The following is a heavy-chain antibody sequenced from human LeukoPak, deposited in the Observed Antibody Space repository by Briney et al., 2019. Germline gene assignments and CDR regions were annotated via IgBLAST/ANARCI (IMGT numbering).Heavy chain of an antibody. Sequence: GGSLRLSCTASGFTFTGYNMNWVRQAPGKGLEWVSSISGSSNTITYADSVKGRFTISRDNAKNSLYLQMSSLRDEDTAVYYCARVGGPYGGKCERGYFDLWGRGTLVTVSS. CDR1: GFTFTGYN. CDR3: ARVGGPYGGKCERGYFDL. CDR2: ISGSSNTI. J-gene: IGHJ2*01. D-gene: IGHD4-23*01. V-gene: IGHV3-48*02.